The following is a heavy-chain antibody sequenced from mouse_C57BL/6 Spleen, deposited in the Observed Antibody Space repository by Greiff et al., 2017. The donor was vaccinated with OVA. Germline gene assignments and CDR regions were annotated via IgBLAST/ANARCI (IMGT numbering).Heavy chain of an antibody. J-gene: IGHJ2*01. V-gene: IGHV1-76*01. CDR3: ARLAHYDYDGFDY. CDR2: IYPGSGNT. CDR1: GYTFTDYY. Sequence: QVQLKQSGAELVRPGASVKLSCKASGYTFTDYYINWVKQRPGQGLEWIARIYPGSGNTYYNEKFKGKATLTAEKSSSTAYMQLSSLTSEDSAVYFCARLAHYDYDGFDYWGQGTTLTVSS. D-gene: IGHD2-4*01.